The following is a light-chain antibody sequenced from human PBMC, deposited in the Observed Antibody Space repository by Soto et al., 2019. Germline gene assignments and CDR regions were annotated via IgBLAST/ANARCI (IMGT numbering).Light chain of an antibody. CDR1: QSVSSN. J-gene: IGKJ1*01. Sequence: EIVMTQSPATLSVSPGERATLSCRASQSVSSNLAWYQQKPGQAPRLLIYGASTRATGIPTSFSGSGSGTEFTLTVNSLQSEDFAVYYCQQYNNWWTGGQGTKVEIK. CDR3: QQYNNWWT. CDR2: GAS. V-gene: IGKV3-15*01.